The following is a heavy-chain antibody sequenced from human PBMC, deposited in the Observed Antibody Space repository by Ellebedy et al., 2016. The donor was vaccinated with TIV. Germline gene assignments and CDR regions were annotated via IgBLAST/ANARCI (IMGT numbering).Heavy chain of an antibody. CDR3: VRAPITAAGAFGYWFDP. D-gene: IGHD6-13*01. V-gene: IGHV4-38-2*02. CDR2: IYHSGNT. CDR1: GYSISSGYY. J-gene: IGHJ5*02. Sequence: MPSETLSLTCIVSGYSISSGYYWGWIRQPPGKGLEWIGSIYHSGNTYYNPSLKSRVTISVDTSKNQLSVNLSAVTAADTAVYYCVRAPITAAGAFGYWFDPWGQGTLVIVSS.